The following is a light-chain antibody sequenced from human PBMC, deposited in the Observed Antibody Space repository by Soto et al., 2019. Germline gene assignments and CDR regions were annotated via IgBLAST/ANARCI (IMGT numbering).Light chain of an antibody. V-gene: IGKV3-20*01. J-gene: IGKJ3*01. CDR2: GAS. CDR3: QQYSSSPFS. Sequence: IVLTQFPGTLSLSPGERATLSCRASQSVSYKYFAWYQQKSGQAPRLLIYGASSRATGIPDRFSGSGSSTDFTLTTNRLELEEFAVDYCQQYSSSPFSFGPGTKVDIK. CDR1: QSVSYKY.